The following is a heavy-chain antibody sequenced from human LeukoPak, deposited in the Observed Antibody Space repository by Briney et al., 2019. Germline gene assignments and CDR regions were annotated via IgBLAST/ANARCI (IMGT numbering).Heavy chain of an antibody. CDR1: GGSISSGGYY. D-gene: IGHD6-13*01. Sequence: SETLSLTCTVSGGSISSGGYYWSWIRQHPGKGLERIGYIYYSGSTYYNPSLKSRVTISVDTSKNQFSLKLSSVTAADTAVYYCARDSGPIAAAGTILDYWGQGTLVTVSS. J-gene: IGHJ4*02. V-gene: IGHV4-31*03. CDR2: IYYSGST. CDR3: ARDSGPIAAAGTILDY.